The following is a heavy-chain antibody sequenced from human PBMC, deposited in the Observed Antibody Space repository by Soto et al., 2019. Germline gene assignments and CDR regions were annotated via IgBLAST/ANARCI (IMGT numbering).Heavy chain of an antibody. J-gene: IGHJ4*02. Sequence: GGSLRLSCAASGFTFSSYGMHWVRQAPGKGLGWVAVISYDGSNKYYADSVKGRFTISRDNSKNTLYLQMNSLRAEDTAVYYCAKKNYDYVWGSYRYTSSNFDYWGQGTLITVSS. D-gene: IGHD3-16*02. CDR1: GFTFSSYG. CDR2: ISYDGSNK. V-gene: IGHV3-30*18. CDR3: AKKNYDYVWGSYRYTSSNFDY.